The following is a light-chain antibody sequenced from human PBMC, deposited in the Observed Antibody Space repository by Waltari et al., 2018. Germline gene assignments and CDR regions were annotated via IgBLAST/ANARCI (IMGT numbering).Light chain of an antibody. CDR3: QQHDNFPLT. J-gene: IGKJ4*01. Sequence: DIQMTQSPSSLSASLGDRVSITCQASQDIFKYVNWYQQKPGKAPNLLIYDASHLETGVPSRFSGSGSGTDFSFSISSLQPDDSATYYCQQHDNFPLTFGGGTKVEIK. CDR2: DAS. CDR1: QDIFKY. V-gene: IGKV1-33*01.